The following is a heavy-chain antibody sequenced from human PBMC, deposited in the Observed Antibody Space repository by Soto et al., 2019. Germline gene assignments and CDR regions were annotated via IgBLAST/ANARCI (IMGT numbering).Heavy chain of an antibody. CDR3: ARHGLGYCSGGSCYEGDYYYGMDV. V-gene: IGHV4-39*01. J-gene: IGHJ6*02. D-gene: IGHD2-15*01. CDR1: CSSINSSSYS. CDR2: IYYSGST. Sequence: SDTLSLTCTFCCSSINSSSYSWALIREPPGKGLDWIGSIYYSGSTYYNPSLKSRATISVDTSKNQFSLKLSSVTAADTAVYYCARHGLGYCSGGSCYEGDYYYGMDVWGQGTTVT.